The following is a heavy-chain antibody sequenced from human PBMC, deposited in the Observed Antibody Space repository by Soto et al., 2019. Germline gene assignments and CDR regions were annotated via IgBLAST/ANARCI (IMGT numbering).Heavy chain of an antibody. Sequence: QVQLVQSGAEVKESGASVKVSCKASGYTFTGYYIHWVRQAPGQGLEWVGEISPKSGGTRYAQKFQGRVTMTKDTFITTVYMELSKLSPDDTAVYYCGRGRSGELVVFYWGQGTLVTVHS. J-gene: IGHJ4*02. V-gene: IGHV1-2*02. CDR2: ISPKSGGT. D-gene: IGHD1-7*01. CDR3: GRGRSGELVVFY. CDR1: GYTFTGYY.